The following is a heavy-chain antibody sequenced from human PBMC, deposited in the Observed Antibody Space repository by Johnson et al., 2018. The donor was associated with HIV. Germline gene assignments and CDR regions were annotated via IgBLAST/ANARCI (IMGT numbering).Heavy chain of an antibody. V-gene: IGHV3-20*04. CDR2: ISSNGGST. D-gene: IGHD1-26*01. CDR1: GFTFDNYC. J-gene: IGHJ3*02. CDR3: ARDDGIEWEVLHNAFDI. Sequence: VLLVESGGGVVRPGGSLRLSCVASGFTFDNYCMNWVRQAPGKGLEWVSGISSNGGSTCYAESVKGRFTISRDNAKNSLYLQMNSLRAEDTALYYGARDDGIEWEVLHNAFDIWGQGTMVTVSS.